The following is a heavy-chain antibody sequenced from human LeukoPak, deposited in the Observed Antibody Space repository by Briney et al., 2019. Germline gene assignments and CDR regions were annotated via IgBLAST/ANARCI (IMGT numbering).Heavy chain of an antibody. Sequence: SETLSLTCAVSGASISTGSYFWTWIRQPAGKGLEWIGRIYASGNTNYNPSLNSRVTISVDTSKNQFSLKLRSVTAADTAVYYCARALCIDGVCEWFDPWGQGTLVTVSS. V-gene: IGHV4-61*02. J-gene: IGHJ5*02. D-gene: IGHD2-8*01. CDR1: GASISTGSYF. CDR2: IYASGNT. CDR3: ARALCIDGVCEWFDP.